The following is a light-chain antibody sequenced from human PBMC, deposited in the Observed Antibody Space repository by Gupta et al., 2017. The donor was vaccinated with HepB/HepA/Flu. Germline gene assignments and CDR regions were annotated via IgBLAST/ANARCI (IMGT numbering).Light chain of an antibody. CDR1: KLGDKS. V-gene: IGLV3-1*01. CDR3: QAWKSSTVV. CDR2: QDS. J-gene: IGLJ2*01. Sequence: SYERTQPPSVSVSPGQTASITCSGDKLGDKSACWYQQTAGQSPVLGSYQDSKPPSGIPEPFSGSNSANTATLTRSRTQAMDEADYYCQAWKSSTVVFGGGTKLTVL.